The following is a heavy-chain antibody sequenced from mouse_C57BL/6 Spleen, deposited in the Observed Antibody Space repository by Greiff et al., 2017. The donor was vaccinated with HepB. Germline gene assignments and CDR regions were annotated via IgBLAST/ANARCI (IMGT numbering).Heavy chain of an antibody. Sequence: VQLQQSGPELVKPGASVKMSCKASGYTFTDYNMHWVKQSHGKSLEWIGYINPNNGGTSYNQKFKGKATLTVNKSSSTAYMELRSLTSEDSAVYYCARHLYGNYRDAMDYWGQGTSVTVSS. J-gene: IGHJ4*01. D-gene: IGHD2-1*01. V-gene: IGHV1-22*01. CDR2: INPNNGGT. CDR1: GYTFTDYN. CDR3: ARHLYGNYRDAMDY.